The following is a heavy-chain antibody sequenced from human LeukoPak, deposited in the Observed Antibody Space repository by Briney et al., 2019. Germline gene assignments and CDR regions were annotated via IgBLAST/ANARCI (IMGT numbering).Heavy chain of an antibody. CDR2: IRRKGQSYTT. Sequence: GGSLRLSCAASGFTFSGYIMDWVRQAPGKGLEWIGRIRRKGQSYTTEYAASVKGRFTISRDDSESSLYLHMNSLKTEDTAVYYCSRDGGEGGSSAFDIWGQGTMVTVSS. CDR1: GFTFSGYI. CDR3: SRDGGEGGSSAFDI. V-gene: IGHV3-72*01. D-gene: IGHD2-15*01. J-gene: IGHJ3*02.